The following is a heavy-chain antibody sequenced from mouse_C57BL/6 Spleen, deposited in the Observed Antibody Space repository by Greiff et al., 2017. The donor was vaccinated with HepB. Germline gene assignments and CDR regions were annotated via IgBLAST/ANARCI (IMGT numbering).Heavy chain of an antibody. V-gene: IGHV1-82*01. CDR2: IYPGDGDP. D-gene: IGHD3-2*02. Sequence: QVQLQQSGPELVKPGASVKISCKASGYAFSSSWMNWVKQRPGKGLEWIGRIYPGDGDPNYNGKFKGKATLTADKSSSTAYMQLSSRTSEDSAVYFCAREDSSGAWFAYWGQGTLVTVSA. CDR3: AREDSSGAWFAY. J-gene: IGHJ3*01. CDR1: GYAFSSSW.